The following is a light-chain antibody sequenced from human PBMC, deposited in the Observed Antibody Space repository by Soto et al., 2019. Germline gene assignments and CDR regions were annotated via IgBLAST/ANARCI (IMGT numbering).Light chain of an antibody. CDR1: QSINSW. CDR2: KAS. Sequence: DIQMTQSRSTLSASVGDRVTLTCRASQSINSWLAWYQQRPGKGPKLLIHKASILEGGVPSRFSGSASGTEFTLTISSLQPDDFATYYCLQYNHYPLTFGGGTKVDIK. CDR3: LQYNHYPLT. V-gene: IGKV1-5*03. J-gene: IGKJ4*01.